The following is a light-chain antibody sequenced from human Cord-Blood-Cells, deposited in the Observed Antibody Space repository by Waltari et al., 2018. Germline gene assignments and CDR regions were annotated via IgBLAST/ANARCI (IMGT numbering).Light chain of an antibody. CDR2: DVS. CDR1: SSDVGGYNY. V-gene: IGLV2-14*01. Sequence: QSALTPPAPVSGSPGQSITTSCTGTSSDVGGYNYVSWYQQHPGKAPKLMIYDVSNRPSGVSNRFSGSKSGNTASLTISGLQAEDEADYYCSSYTSSSTLFGTGTKVTVL. CDR3: SSYTSSSTL. J-gene: IGLJ1*01.